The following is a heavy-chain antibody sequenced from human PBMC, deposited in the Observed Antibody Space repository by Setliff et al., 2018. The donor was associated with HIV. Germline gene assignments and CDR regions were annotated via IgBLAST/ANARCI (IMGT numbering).Heavy chain of an antibody. CDR3: MATLSWKLCAYF. D-gene: IGHD1-1*01. Sequence: GGSLRLSCAASGFTVSTYYMSWVRQAPGKGLEWVSTIYSGGSTYHADSVKGRFTLSRDTSKNTLFLQMNSLRPEDAAVSVVMATLSWKLCAYF. V-gene: IGHV3-66*02. J-gene: IGHJ4*01. CDR2: IYSGGST. CDR1: GFTVSTYY.